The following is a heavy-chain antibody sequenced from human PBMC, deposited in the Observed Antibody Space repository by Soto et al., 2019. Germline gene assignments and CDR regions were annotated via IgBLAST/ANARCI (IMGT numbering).Heavy chain of an antibody. J-gene: IGHJ6*02. Sequence: GASVKVSCKASGGTFRSYAFSWVGQAPGQGLEWMGGIIPVFGTANYAPDFQGRVTITADESTSTAYMEVSSLRSDDTAVYYCARAVEYCTSPSCVNFYYYGMDVWGQGTTVTVSS. CDR2: IIPVFGTA. CDR1: GGTFRSYA. CDR3: ARAVEYCTSPSCVNFYYYGMDV. V-gene: IGHV1-69*13. D-gene: IGHD2-2*01.